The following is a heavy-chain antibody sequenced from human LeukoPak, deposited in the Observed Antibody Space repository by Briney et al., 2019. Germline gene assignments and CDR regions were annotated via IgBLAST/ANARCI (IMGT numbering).Heavy chain of an antibody. CDR1: GFAFSSYA. CDR3: ARADQVAVAGTCFDY. V-gene: IGHV3-30*01. Sequence: GGSLRLSCAASGFAFSSYAMHWVRQAPGKGLEWVAVISYDGSNKYYADSVKGRFTISRDNSKNTVHLQMNSLRADDTAVYYCARADQVAVAGTCFDYWGQGTLVTVSS. CDR2: ISYDGSNK. D-gene: IGHD6-19*01. J-gene: IGHJ4*02.